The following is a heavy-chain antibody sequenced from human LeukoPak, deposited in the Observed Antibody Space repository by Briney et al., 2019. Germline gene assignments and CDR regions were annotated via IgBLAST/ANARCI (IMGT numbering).Heavy chain of an antibody. V-gene: IGHV4-59*01. D-gene: IGHD2-21*02. CDR2: IFYSGST. Sequence: SETLSLTCTVSGGSISSYYWSWIRQPPGKGLGWIGYIFYSGSTNYNPSLKSRVTISIDTSKNQFSLNLSSVTAADTAVYYCARDRGYCGGDCFHRFDPWGQGTLVTVSS. CDR1: GGSISSYY. J-gene: IGHJ5*02. CDR3: ARDRGYCGGDCFHRFDP.